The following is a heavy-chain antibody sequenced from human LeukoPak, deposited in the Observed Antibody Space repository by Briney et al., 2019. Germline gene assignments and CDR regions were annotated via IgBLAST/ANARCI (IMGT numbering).Heavy chain of an antibody. J-gene: IGHJ4*02. D-gene: IGHD6-19*01. V-gene: IGHV4-59*08. CDR3: ARLASSGWSHCDY. CDR1: VGSLSDYY. CDR2: IYYSGST. Sequence: SETLSLTCSVSVGSLSDYYWTWIRQPPGKGLEWIGYIYYSGSTNDNPSIKSRVTISVDTSKTQFSLKMNSVTAADTAVYYCARLASSGWSHCDYWGQGTLVTVSS.